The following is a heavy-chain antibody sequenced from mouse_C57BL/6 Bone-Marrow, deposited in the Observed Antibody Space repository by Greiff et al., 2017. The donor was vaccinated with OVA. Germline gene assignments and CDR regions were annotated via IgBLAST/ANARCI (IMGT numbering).Heavy chain of an antibody. D-gene: IGHD1-1*01. CDR3: ARDQITTVVATGAMDY. Sequence: VQLKESGGGLVKPGGSLKLSCAASGFTFSSYAMSWVRQTPEKRLEWVATISDGGSYTYYPDNVKGRFTISRDNAKNNLYLQMSHLKSEDTAMYYCARDQITTVVATGAMDYWGQGTSVTVSS. CDR1: GFTFSSYA. V-gene: IGHV5-4*01. J-gene: IGHJ4*01. CDR2: ISDGGSYT.